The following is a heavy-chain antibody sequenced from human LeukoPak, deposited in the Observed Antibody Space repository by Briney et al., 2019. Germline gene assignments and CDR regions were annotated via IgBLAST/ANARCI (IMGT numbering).Heavy chain of an antibody. CDR1: GYSISSGYY. J-gene: IGHJ4*02. V-gene: IGHV4-38-2*02. Sequence: SETLSLTCTVSGYSISSGYYWGWIRQPPGKGLEWIGSIYHSGSIYYNPSLKSRVTISVDTSKNQFSLKLRFVTAADTAVYYCAGRKGYYFDYWGQGTLVTVSS. CDR3: AGRKGYYFDY. CDR2: IYHSGSI.